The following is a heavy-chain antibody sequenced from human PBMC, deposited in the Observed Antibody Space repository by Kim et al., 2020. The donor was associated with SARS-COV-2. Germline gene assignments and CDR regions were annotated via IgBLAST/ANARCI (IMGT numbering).Heavy chain of an antibody. CDR2: IRSKTNNYAT. J-gene: IGHJ5*02. Sequence: GGSLRLSCAASGFTFSGSAMHWVRQASGKGLEWVGRIRSKTNNYATAYAASVKGRFTISRDDSKNTAYLQMNSLKTEDTAVYYCSGHNDDYYDSSAYPWGQGTLLTVPS. CDR3: SGHNDDYYDSSAYP. V-gene: IGHV3-73*01. CDR1: GFTFSGSA. D-gene: IGHD3-22*01.